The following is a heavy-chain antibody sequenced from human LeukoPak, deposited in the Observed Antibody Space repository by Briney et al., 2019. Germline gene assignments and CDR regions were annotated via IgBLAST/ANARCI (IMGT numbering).Heavy chain of an antibody. D-gene: IGHD2-8*01. V-gene: IGHV3-7*01. CDR1: GFTFSSYW. CDR2: IKQDGSEE. CDR3: ARVDCTNGVCHGFDY. J-gene: IGHJ4*02. Sequence: GGSLRLSCAASGFTFSSYWMTWVRQAPGKGLEWVANIKQDGSEEYYVDSVKGRFTISRDDAKNSLYLQMNSLRAEDTAVYYCARVDCTNGVCHGFDYWGQGTLVTVSS.